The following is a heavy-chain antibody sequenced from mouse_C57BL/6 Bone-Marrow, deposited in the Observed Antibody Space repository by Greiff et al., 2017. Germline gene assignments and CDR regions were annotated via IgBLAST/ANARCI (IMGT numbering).Heavy chain of an antibody. CDR3: AICGPYYAMDY. CDR1: GYTFTSYG. J-gene: IGHJ4*01. D-gene: IGHD1-1*02. CDR2: IYPRSGNT. Sequence: VQLQQSGAELARPGASVKLSCKASGYTFTSYGISWVKQRTGQGLEWIGEIYPRSGNTYYNEKFKGKATLTADKSSSTAYMELLSLTSEDSAVYFCAICGPYYAMDYWGQGTSVTVSS. V-gene: IGHV1-81*01.